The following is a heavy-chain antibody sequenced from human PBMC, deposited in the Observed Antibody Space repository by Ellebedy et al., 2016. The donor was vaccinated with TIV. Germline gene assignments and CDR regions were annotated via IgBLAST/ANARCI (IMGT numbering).Heavy chain of an antibody. Sequence: AASVKVSCKASGYTFTAYYMHWVRQAPGQGPEWMGWINVNSGGTYYAQNFQGSVAMTRDTSINTAYMELSRLRSDDTAVYYCARDGGVGEDWFDPWGQGTQVTVSS. CDR2: INVNSGGT. CDR1: GYTFTAYY. CDR3: ARDGGVGEDWFDP. D-gene: IGHD3-10*01. J-gene: IGHJ5*02. V-gene: IGHV1-2*02.